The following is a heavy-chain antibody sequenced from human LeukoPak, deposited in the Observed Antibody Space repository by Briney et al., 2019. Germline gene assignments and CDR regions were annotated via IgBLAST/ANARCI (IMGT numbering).Heavy chain of an antibody. CDR2: ISGSGGST. Sequence: QPGGSLRLSCAASGFTFSSYAMSWVRQAPGKGLEWVSAISGSGGSTYYADSVKGRFTISRDNSKNTLYLQMNSLRAEDTAVYYCAKGDIVVVPAAIEYYYGMDVWGQGTTVTVSS. CDR3: AKGDIVVVPAAIEYYYGMDV. D-gene: IGHD2-2*01. J-gene: IGHJ6*02. CDR1: GFTFSSYA. V-gene: IGHV3-23*01.